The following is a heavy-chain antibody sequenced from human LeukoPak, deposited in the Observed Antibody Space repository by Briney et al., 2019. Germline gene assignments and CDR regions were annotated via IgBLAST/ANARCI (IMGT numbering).Heavy chain of an antibody. J-gene: IGHJ4*02. CDR1: GGSISSYY. Sequence: SETLSLTCTVSGGSISSYYWSWIRQPPGKGLEWIGYIYYSGSTNYNPSLKSRVTISVDTSKNQFSLKLSSVTAADTAVYYGARGKAAVYYWGQGNLVTVSS. D-gene: IGHD6-25*01. CDR2: IYYSGST. V-gene: IGHV4-59*01. CDR3: ARGKAAVYY.